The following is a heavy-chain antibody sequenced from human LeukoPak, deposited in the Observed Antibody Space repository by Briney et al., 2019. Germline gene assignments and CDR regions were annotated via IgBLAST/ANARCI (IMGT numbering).Heavy chain of an antibody. CDR1: GFTFSSYG. D-gene: IGHD3-22*01. CDR3: AKVAFYDSSGFEF. J-gene: IGHJ4*02. Sequence: GGSLRLSCAASGFTFSSYGMHWVRQAPGKGLEWVAVISFDGSNKFYADSVKGRFTFSRDNSKSTLDLQMNSLRAEDTAVYYCAKVAFYDSSGFEFWGQGTLVTVSS. V-gene: IGHV3-30*18. CDR2: ISFDGSNK.